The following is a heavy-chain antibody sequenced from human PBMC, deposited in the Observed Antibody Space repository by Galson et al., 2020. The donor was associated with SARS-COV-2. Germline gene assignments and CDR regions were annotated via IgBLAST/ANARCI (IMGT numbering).Heavy chain of an antibody. J-gene: IGHJ4*02. Sequence: SQASETLSLTCAVYGGSFSGYYWSWIRQPPGKGLEWIGEINHSGSTNYNPSLKSRVTISVDTSKNQFSLKLSSVTAADTAVYYCARLRGYYYDSSGYRTFDYWGQGTLVTVSS. CDR1: GGSFSGYY. V-gene: IGHV4-34*01. D-gene: IGHD3-22*01. CDR3: ARLRGYYYDSSGYRTFDY. CDR2: INHSGST.